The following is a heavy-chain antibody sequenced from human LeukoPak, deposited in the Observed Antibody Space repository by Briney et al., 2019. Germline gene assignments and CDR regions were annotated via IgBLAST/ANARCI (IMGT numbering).Heavy chain of an antibody. CDR3: ARVLGLGSEDAPYYFDY. D-gene: IGHD3-16*01. Sequence: SVKVSCKASGGTFSSYAVSWVRQAPGQGLEWMGRIIPILGIANYAQKFQGRVTITADKSTSTAYMELSSLRSEDTAVYYCARVLGLGSEDAPYYFDYWGQGTLVTVSS. CDR1: GGTFSSYA. V-gene: IGHV1-69*04. CDR2: IIPILGIA. J-gene: IGHJ4*02.